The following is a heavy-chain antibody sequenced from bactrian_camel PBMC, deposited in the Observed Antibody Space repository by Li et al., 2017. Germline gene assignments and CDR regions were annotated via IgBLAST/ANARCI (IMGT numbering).Heavy chain of an antibody. CDR3: ATGQGVGIDY. D-gene: IGHD3*01. V-gene: IGHV3S40*01. CDR2: INSAGGST. CDR1: GFTFSTYY. Sequence: VQLVESGGGLVKPGEPLRLSCAASGFTFSTYYMSWIRQAPGKWLEWVSSINSAGGSTYYADSVKGRFTISRDNAKNTLYLQMNSLKTEDTAVYYCATGQGVGIDYWGQGTQVTVS. J-gene: IGHJ4*01.